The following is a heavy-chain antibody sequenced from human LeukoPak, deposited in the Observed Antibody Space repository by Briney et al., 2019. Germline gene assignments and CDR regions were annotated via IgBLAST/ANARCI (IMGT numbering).Heavy chain of an antibody. CDR2: ISSIRNYI. CDR1: KFTFSDYS. Sequence: GGSLRLSCAASKFTFSDYSMSWVRQAPGKGLEWVSSISSIRNYIYYADSVKGRFTVSRDNAKNTLYLQMNSLRAEDTAVYYCAKDLAAVAGILVGDAFDIWGQGTMVTVSS. J-gene: IGHJ3*02. CDR3: AKDLAAVAGILVGDAFDI. V-gene: IGHV3-21*04. D-gene: IGHD6-19*01.